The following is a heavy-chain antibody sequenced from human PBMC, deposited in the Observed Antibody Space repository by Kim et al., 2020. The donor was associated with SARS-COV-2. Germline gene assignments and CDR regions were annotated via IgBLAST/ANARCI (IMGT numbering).Heavy chain of an antibody. Sequence: GGSLRLSCVASGFRFSSNDMTWVRQSPGKGLEWVATSLGDGAGVYYADSVKGRFTLSRDDSMKGLFLQMDSLRVEDTAMYYCVRNSAWYDSWGRGLMVTVSS. CDR3: VRNSAWYDS. V-gene: IGHV3-23*01. D-gene: IGHD1-1*01. CDR2: SLGDGAGV. CDR1: GFRFSSND. J-gene: IGHJ5*01.